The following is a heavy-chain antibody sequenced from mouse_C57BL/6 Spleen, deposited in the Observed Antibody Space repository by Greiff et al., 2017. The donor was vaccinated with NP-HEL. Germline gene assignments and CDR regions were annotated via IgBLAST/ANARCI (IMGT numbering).Heavy chain of an antibody. D-gene: IGHD1-1*01. J-gene: IGHJ2*01. CDR3: ARDYGSTSFDY. CDR2: IYPGDGDT. V-gene: IGHV1-82*01. CDR1: GYAFSSSW. Sequence: QVQLQQSGPELVKPGASVTISCKASGYAFSSSWMNWVKQRPGQGLEWIGRIYPGDGDTNYTGKFKGKATLTADKSSSTAYMQLSSLTSEDSAVYSCARDYGSTSFDYWGQGTTLTVSS.